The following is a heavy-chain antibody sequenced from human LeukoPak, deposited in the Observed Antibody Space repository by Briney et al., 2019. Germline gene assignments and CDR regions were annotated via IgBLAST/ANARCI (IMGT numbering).Heavy chain of an antibody. V-gene: IGHV4-34*01. CDR2: INHSGST. Sequence: SEALSLTCAVYGGSFSGYYWSWIRQPPGKGLEWIGEINHSGSTNYDPSLKSRVTISVDTSKNQFSLKLSSVTAADTAVYYCASGPPTGYSYVYWGQGTLVTVSA. CDR1: GGSFSGYY. J-gene: IGHJ4*02. D-gene: IGHD5-18*01. CDR3: ASGPPTGYSYVY.